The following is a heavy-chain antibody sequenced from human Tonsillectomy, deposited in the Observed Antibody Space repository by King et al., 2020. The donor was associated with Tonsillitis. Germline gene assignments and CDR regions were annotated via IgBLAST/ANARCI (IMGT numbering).Heavy chain of an antibody. Sequence: QLVQSGAEVKKPGESLRISCKGSGYSFISYWITWVRQMPGKGLEGMGRIDPSDSHTNFSPSFEGHVTISADTSIGTAYLRWSSLKASDSAMYYCARGTNRYVSSGYYYLFYWGPGTLVSVSS. V-gene: IGHV5-10-1*03. CDR1: GYSFISYW. CDR3: ARGTNRYVSSGYYYLFY. CDR2: IDPSDSHT. J-gene: IGHJ4*02. D-gene: IGHD3-22*01.